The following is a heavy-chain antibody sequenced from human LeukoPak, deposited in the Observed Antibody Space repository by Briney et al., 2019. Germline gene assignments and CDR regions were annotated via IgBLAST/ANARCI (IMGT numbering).Heavy chain of an antibody. J-gene: IGHJ5*02. Sequence: SETLSLTCAVSGGSFSGYWWTWIRQPPGKGLEWIGEIYHSGSTNYNPSLKSRVSISIDKSKNQFPLKLSSVTAADTAIYYCARDDFVDIAMVRLYHWGQGTLVTVSS. D-gene: IGHD5-18*01. V-gene: IGHV4-34*01. CDR3: ARDDFVDIAMVRLYH. CDR1: GGSFSGYW. CDR2: IYHSGST.